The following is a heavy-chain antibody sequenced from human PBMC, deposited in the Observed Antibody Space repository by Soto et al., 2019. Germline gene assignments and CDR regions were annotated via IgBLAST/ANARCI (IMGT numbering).Heavy chain of an antibody. V-gene: IGHV3-23*01. J-gene: IGHJ5*01. CDR1: GFKFSSYA. Sequence: PGGSRRLSCAASGFKFSSYAMSWVRQAPGKGLEWVSLISATGGGTYYADSVKGRFTISRDNSDNTLYLQVHRLRAEDTAVYYCAKDRRAGGNSAFYFDFWGQGAQVTVSS. CDR3: AKDRRAGGNSAFYFDF. D-gene: IGHD3-16*01. CDR2: ISATGGGT.